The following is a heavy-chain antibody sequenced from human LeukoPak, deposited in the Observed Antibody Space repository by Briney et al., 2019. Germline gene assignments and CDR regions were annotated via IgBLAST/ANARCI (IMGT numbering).Heavy chain of an antibody. J-gene: IGHJ4*02. CDR2: IAYDGSIT. Sequence: PGRSLRLSCAASGFTLSSYPMHWVRQAPGKGLEWLAVIAYDGSITLYTDSVKGRFTISRDSSKNTLYLQMNSLRTEDTAVYYCAKDGNIPFDYWGQGTLVTVSS. V-gene: IGHV3-30-3*01. D-gene: IGHD2/OR15-2a*01. CDR1: GFTLSSYP. CDR3: AKDGNIPFDY.